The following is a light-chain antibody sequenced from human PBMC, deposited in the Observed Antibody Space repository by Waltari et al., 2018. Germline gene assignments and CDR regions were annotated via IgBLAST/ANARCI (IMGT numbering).Light chain of an antibody. Sequence: DIQMTQSPSTLSASVGDRVTITCRASQSISSWLAWYQQKPGKAPKLLIYKASSLESGVPSRFSGSGTCTEFTLTISSLQPDDFATYYCQQYNSYRTFGQGTKVEIK. CDR2: KAS. J-gene: IGKJ1*01. CDR1: QSISSW. V-gene: IGKV1-5*03. CDR3: QQYNSYRT.